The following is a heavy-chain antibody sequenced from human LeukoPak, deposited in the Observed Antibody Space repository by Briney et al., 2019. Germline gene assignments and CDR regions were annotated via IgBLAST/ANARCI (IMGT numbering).Heavy chain of an antibody. CDR3: TMNDDAFDI. V-gene: IGHV3-30*02. D-gene: IGHD3-22*01. Sequence: GGSLRLSCAASRFTFSSYGMHWVRQAPGKGLEWVAFIRYDGSYKYYADSVKGRFTFSRDNSKNTLYLQMNSLRPEDTAVYYCTMNDDAFDIWGQGTLVTVSS. CDR2: IRYDGSYK. CDR1: RFTFSSYG. J-gene: IGHJ3*02.